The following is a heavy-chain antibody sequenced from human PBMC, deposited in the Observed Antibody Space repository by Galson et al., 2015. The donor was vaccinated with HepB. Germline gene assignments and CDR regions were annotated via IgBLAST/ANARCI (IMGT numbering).Heavy chain of an antibody. J-gene: IGHJ4*02. D-gene: IGHD3-22*01. Sequence: SVKVSCKASGYTFTSYGISWVRQAPGQGLEWMGWISAYNGNTNYAQKLQGRVTMTTDTSTSTAYMELRSLRSDDTAVYYCARDHATMIVVAQGFDYWGQGTLVTVSS. CDR2: ISAYNGNT. V-gene: IGHV1-18*04. CDR3: ARDHATMIVVAQGFDY. CDR1: GYTFTSYG.